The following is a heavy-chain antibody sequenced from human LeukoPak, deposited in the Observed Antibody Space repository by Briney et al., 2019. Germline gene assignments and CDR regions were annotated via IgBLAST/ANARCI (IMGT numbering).Heavy chain of an antibody. CDR3: ARDLGMVRGAITFDP. CDR1: GFTVSSNY. Sequence: PGGSLRLSCAASGFTVSSNYMSWVRQAPGKGLEWVSVTYSGGSTYYADSVKGRFTISRDNSKNTLYLQMNSLRAEDTAVYYCARDLGMVRGAITFDPWGQGTLVTVSS. J-gene: IGHJ5*02. V-gene: IGHV3-53*01. D-gene: IGHD3-10*01. CDR2: TYSGGST.